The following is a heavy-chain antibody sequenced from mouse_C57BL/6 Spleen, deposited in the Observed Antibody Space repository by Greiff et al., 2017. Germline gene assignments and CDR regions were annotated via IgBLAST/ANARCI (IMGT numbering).Heavy chain of an antibody. D-gene: IGHD1-1*01. J-gene: IGHJ1*03. V-gene: IGHV1-18*01. Sequence: EVKLVESGPELVKPGASVKIPCKASGYTFTDYNMDWVKQSHGKSLEWIGDINPNNGGTIYNQKFKGKATLTVDKSSSTAYMELRSLTSVDTAIYYCARSNFCSRYGYFDVWGTGTTVTVSS. CDR3: ARSNFCSRYGYFDV. CDR2: INPNNGGT. CDR1: GYTFTDYN.